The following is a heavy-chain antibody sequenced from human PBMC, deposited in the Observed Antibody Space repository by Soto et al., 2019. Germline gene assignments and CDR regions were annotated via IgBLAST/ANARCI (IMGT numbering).Heavy chain of an antibody. J-gene: IGHJ6*02. D-gene: IGHD3-3*01. Sequence: SETLSLTCAVSGYSISSGYYWGWIRQPPGKGLECIWSIYHSGSTYYNPSLKSRVTISVDTSKNQFSLKLSSVTAADTAVYYCARDSSPYYDFWSGKLTGYYYGMDVWGQGTTVTVSS. CDR1: GYSISSGYY. V-gene: IGHV4-38-2*02. CDR3: ARDSSPYYDFWSGKLTGYYYGMDV. CDR2: IYHSGST.